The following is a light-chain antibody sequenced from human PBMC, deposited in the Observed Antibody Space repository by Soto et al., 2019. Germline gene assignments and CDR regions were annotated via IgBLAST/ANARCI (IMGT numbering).Light chain of an antibody. J-gene: IGLJ1*01. CDR1: SSDIGASNY. V-gene: IGLV2-14*03. CDR3: YSWNSNSDTHYV. Sequence: QSVLTQPASVSGSPGQSITISCTGTSSDIGASNYVSWYQQHPGQAPKLMISDVNNRPSGISDRFSGSKSGNTASLTISGLQAEDEADFYCYSWNSNSDTHYVFGTGTKLTVL. CDR2: DVN.